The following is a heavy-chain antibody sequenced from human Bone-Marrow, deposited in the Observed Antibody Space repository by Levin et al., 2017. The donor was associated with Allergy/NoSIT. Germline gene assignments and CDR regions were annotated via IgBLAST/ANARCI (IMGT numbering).Heavy chain of an antibody. CDR3: ARYNYYYRSTSYYGGEYYFDY. J-gene: IGHJ4*02. Sequence: GESLKISCTASGFIFSDYYLAWIRQAPGKGLEWISYISSTSTLTNYADSVKGRFTISRDNAKSSLYLQMNSLRAEDTAVYYCARYNYYYRSTSYYGGEYYFDYWGQGARVTVSS. V-gene: IGHV3-11*03. CDR1: GFIFSDYY. CDR2: ISSTSTLT. D-gene: IGHD5-24*01.